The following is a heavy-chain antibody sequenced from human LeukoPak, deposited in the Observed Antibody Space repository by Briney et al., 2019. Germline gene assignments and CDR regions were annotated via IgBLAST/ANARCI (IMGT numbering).Heavy chain of an antibody. CDR1: GYSISSGYY. D-gene: IGHD6-13*01. Sequence: SETLSLTCAVSGYSISSGYYWGWIRQPPGKGLEWIGSIYHSGSTYYNPSLKSRVTISVDTSKNQFSLKLTSVTAADTAVYYCAKSEQQLEPRRWFDPWGQRTLVTVSS. J-gene: IGHJ5*02. CDR3: AKSEQQLEPRRWFDP. V-gene: IGHV4-38-2*01. CDR2: IYHSGST.